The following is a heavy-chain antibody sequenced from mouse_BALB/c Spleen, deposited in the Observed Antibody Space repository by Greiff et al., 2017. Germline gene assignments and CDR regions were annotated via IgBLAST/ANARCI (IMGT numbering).Heavy chain of an antibody. CDR1: GFAFSSYD. CDR3: ARHHYDYDAMDY. CDR2: ISSGGGST. V-gene: IGHV5-12-1*01. D-gene: IGHD1-1*02. Sequence: EVQVVESGGGLVKPGGSLKLSCAASGFAFSSYDMSWVRQTPEKRLEWVAYISSGGGSTYYPDTVKGRFTISRDNAKNTLYLQMSSLKSEDTAMYYCARHHYDYDAMDYWGQGTSVTVSS. J-gene: IGHJ4*01.